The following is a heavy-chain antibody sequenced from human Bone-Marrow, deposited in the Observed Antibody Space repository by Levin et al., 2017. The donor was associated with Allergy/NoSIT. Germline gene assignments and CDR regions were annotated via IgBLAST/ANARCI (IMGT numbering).Heavy chain of an antibody. CDR3: ALDWATDAVYFFGI. J-gene: IGHJ4*02. Sequence: LVASVKVSCKASGYSFTDFYLHWVRLAPGQGPEWMGWINPKRGGTNVAQRFQDRVTLTRDTSISTAYMELGRLKPDDSAIYYCALDWATDAVYFFGIWGQGTLVTVSS. CDR1: GYSFTDFY. V-gene: IGHV1-2*03. CDR2: INPKRGGT. D-gene: IGHD3/OR15-3a*01.